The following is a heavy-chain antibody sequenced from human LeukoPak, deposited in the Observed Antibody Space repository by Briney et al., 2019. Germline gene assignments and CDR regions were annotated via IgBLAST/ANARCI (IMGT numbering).Heavy chain of an antibody. V-gene: IGHV1-2*02. CDR3: ARLSSSWSTYFDY. Sequence: ASVTVSFTASGYTFTIYYMHWVRQAHGQGLEWMGWINPNSGCTNYSQNFQGTVTMTRDTSISTVYMELSRLKSDDTAVYYCARLSSSWSTYFDYWGQGTLVTVSS. J-gene: IGHJ4*02. CDR2: INPNSGCT. D-gene: IGHD6-13*01. CDR1: GYTFTIYY.